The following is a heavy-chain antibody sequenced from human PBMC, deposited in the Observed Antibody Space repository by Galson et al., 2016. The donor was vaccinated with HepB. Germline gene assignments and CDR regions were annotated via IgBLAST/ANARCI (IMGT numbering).Heavy chain of an antibody. CDR3: AKGCHIMSTVLVPGGS. CDR2: VLYHENTQ. J-gene: IGHJ5*02. Sequence: SLRLSCAASGLTLSSYGIHWVRQAPGKGLEWVSTVLYHENTQYYADSVNGRFTISRDNSRNTAFLHMNSLRPDDTAVYYCAKGCHIMSTVLVPGGSWGQGTLVTVSS. CDR1: GLTLSSYG. D-gene: IGHD5/OR15-5a*01. V-gene: IGHV3-30*18.